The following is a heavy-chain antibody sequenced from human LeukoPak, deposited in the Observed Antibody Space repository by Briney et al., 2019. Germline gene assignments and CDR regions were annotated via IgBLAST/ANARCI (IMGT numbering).Heavy chain of an antibody. D-gene: IGHD3-22*01. CDR3: ARDASPDSSGYYFPYYYYYMDV. CDR2: IYYSGST. Sequence: SETLSLTCTVSGGSISSYYWSWIRQPPGKGLEWIGYIYYSGSTNYNPSLKSRVTISVDTSKNQFSLKLSSVTAADTAVYYCARDASPDSSGYYFPYYYYYMDVWGKGTTVTVSS. J-gene: IGHJ6*03. CDR1: GGSISSYY. V-gene: IGHV4-59*01.